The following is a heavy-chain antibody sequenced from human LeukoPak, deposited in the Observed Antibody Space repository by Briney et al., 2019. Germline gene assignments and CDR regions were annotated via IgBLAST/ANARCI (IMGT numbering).Heavy chain of an antibody. CDR2: IYHSGST. D-gene: IGHD2-15*01. CDR3: ARSREVVVLYDAFDI. J-gene: IGHJ3*02. CDR1: GYSISSGYY. Sequence: PSETLSLTCTVSGYSISSGYYWGWIRQPPGKGLEWIGSIYHSGSTYYNPSLKSRVTISVDTSKNQFSLKLSSVTAADTAVYYCARSREVVVLYDAFDIWGQGTMVTVSS. V-gene: IGHV4-38-2*02.